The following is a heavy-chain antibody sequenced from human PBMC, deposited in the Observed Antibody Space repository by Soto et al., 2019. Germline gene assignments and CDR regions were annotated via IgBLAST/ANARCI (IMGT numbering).Heavy chain of an antibody. CDR2: IWVDGSNE. D-gene: IGHD3-10*01. J-gene: IGHJ5*02. V-gene: IGHV3-33*01. Sequence: QVHLVESGGGVVQPEKSLRLSCAASGFTFSNYGMQWVRQAPGKGLEWVAGIWVDGSNEYYADSVKGRFTISRDNSKNMLYLQMNSLRGEDTAVYYCVRDYTLVSGTTCGHTWFDPWGQGTLVSVSS. CDR3: VRDYTLVSGTTCGHTWFDP. CDR1: GFTFSNYG.